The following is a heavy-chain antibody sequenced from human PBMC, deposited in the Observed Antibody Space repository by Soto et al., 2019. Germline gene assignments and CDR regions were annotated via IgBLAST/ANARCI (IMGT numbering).Heavy chain of an antibody. D-gene: IGHD6-25*01. J-gene: IGHJ3*01. Sequence: GGSLRLSCGASGFTVSSKYMSWVRQAPGKGLEWVSIIYSGGSTYYADSVKGRFTISRDTAKNTVYLQMNSVRAEDTAVYFCVCTHVAANEPGRGRQDAFDVWGQGTMVTVSS. CDR2: IYSGGST. V-gene: IGHV3-66*01. CDR1: GFTVSSKY. CDR3: VCTHVAANEPGRGRQDAFDV.